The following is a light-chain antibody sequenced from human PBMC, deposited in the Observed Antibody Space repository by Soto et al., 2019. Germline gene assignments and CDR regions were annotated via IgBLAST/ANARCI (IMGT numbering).Light chain of an antibody. CDR3: QQSYSTPYT. V-gene: IGKV1-39*01. CDR1: QSISSY. CDR2: AAS. Sequence: DLQMTQSPPSLSASVGDRVTITCRASQSISSYLNWYQQKPGKAPKLLIYAASSLQSGVPSTFSGSGSGTDFTLTISSLQPEDFATYYCQQSYSTPYTFGQGTKLEIK. J-gene: IGKJ2*01.